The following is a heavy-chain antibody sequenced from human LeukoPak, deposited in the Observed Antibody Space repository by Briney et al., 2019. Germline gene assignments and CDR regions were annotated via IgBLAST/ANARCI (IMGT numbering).Heavy chain of an antibody. J-gene: IGHJ4*02. CDR2: INPNSGGT. V-gene: IGHV1-2*06. Sequence: ASVKVSFKASGYTFTGYYMHWVRQAPGQGLEWMGRINPNSGGTNYAQKFQGRVTMTRDTSISTAYMELSRLRSDDTAVYYCARVVDYDILTGYDYWGQGTLVTVSS. CDR1: GYTFTGYY. D-gene: IGHD3-9*01. CDR3: ARVVDYDILTGYDY.